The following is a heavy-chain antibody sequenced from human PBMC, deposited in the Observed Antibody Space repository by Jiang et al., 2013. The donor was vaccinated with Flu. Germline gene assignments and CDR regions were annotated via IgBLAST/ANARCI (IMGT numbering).Heavy chain of an antibody. CDR2: ISAYNGNT. Sequence: GAEVKKPGASVKVSCKASGYTFTSYGISWVRQAPGQGLEWMGWISAYNGNTNYAQKLQGRVTMTTDTSTSTAYMELRSLRSDDTAVYYCASPLSHDYGDYGDAFDIWGQGTMVTVSS. J-gene: IGHJ3*02. V-gene: IGHV1-18*01. D-gene: IGHD4-17*01. CDR3: ASPLSHDYGDYGDAFDI. CDR1: GYTFTSYG.